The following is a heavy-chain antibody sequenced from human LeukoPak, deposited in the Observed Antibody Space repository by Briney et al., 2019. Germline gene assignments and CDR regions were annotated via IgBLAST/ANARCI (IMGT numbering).Heavy chain of an antibody. V-gene: IGHV3-48*02. Sequence: GGSLRLSCAASGFTFSIHGMNWVRQAPGKGLEWVSYIINSGGTVYYTDSVQGRFTISRDNARNSLFLQMNSLRDEDTAVYYCARVGRGFYGMDVWGQGTTVTVSS. CDR2: IINSGGTV. J-gene: IGHJ6*02. CDR3: ARVGRGFYGMDV. CDR1: GFTFSIHG. D-gene: IGHD3-10*01.